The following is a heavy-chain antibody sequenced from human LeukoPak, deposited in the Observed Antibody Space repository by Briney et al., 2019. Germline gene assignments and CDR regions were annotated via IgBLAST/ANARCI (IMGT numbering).Heavy chain of an antibody. D-gene: IGHD3-10*01. J-gene: IGHJ5*02. CDR1: GGSISSYY. V-gene: IGHV4-59*01. CDR2: IYYSGST. Sequence: SETLSLTCTVSGGSISSYYWSWIRQPPGKGLEWIGYIYYSGSTNYNPSLKSRVTISVDTSKNQFSLKLSSVTAADTAVYYCARDRDYSGSGSYKGWFDPWGQGTLVTVSS. CDR3: ARDRDYSGSGSYKGWFDP.